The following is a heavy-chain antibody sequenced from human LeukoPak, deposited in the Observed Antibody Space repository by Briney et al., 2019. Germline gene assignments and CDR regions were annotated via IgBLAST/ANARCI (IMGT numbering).Heavy chain of an antibody. CDR3: AKGFLHYGDYVEGYFDY. CDR2: ISSSSSYI. Sequence: PGGSLRLSCAASGFTFSSYSMNWVRQAPGKGLEWVSSISSSSSYIYYADSVKGRFTISRDNAKNSLYLQMNSLRAEDTALYYCAKGFLHYGDYVEGYFDYWGQGTLVTVSS. D-gene: IGHD4-17*01. J-gene: IGHJ4*02. V-gene: IGHV3-21*04. CDR1: GFTFSSYS.